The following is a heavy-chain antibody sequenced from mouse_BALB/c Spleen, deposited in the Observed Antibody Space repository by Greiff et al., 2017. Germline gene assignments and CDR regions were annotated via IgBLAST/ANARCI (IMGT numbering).Heavy chain of an antibody. CDR3: TSMITTWFAY. V-gene: IGHV1-5*01. D-gene: IGHD2-4*01. CDR2: IYPGNSDT. Sequence: DVQLQESGTVLARPGASVKMSCKASGYTFTSYWMHWVKQRPGQGLEWIGAIYPGNSDTSYNQKFKGKAKLTAVTSTSTAYMELSSLTTEDSAGYYCTSMITTWFAYWGQGTLVTVSA. J-gene: IGHJ3*01. CDR1: GYTFTSYW.